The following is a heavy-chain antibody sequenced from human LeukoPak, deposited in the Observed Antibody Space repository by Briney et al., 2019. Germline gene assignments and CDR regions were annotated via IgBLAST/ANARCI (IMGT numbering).Heavy chain of an antibody. D-gene: IGHD6-19*01. CDR2: ISYSGDT. V-gene: IGHV4-59*02. CDR1: GGSVGSNY. J-gene: IGHJ1*01. Sequence: PETLSLTCSVSGGSVGSNYWSWVRQPPGKGLEWIGYISYSGDTKYNPSLKSRLSMSVDTSKNQCSLMLTSVTAADTAVYYCARGSGWYPHWGQGTLVTVSS. CDR3: ARGSGWYPH.